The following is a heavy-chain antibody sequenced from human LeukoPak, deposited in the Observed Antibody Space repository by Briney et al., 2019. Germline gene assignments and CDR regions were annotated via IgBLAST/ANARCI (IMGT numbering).Heavy chain of an antibody. Sequence: PGGSLRLSCAASGFTFSNYAMRWVRQAPGKGLEWFSVISGNGVTILHAASVKGRFTISRDNSKNTLYLQMNSLRDEDTAIYSCAKGQFFFDSNGYYHWGQGALVTVSS. CDR2: ISGNGVTI. J-gene: IGHJ4*02. D-gene: IGHD3-22*01. CDR3: AKGQFFFDSNGYYH. V-gene: IGHV3-23*01. CDR1: GFTFSNYA.